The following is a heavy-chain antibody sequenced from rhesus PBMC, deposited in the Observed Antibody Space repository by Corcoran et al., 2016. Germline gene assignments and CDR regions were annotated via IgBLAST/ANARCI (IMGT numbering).Heavy chain of an antibody. Sequence: QVQLQESGPGLVKPSETLSLTCAVSGGSISDDYYWSWIRQPPGKGLEWIGYIYGSGGGTNYKPSLKNRVTISIDTSKNQFSLKLSSVTAADTAVYYCAREGDPTRYFDYWGQGVLVTVSS. CDR3: AREGDPTRYFDY. CDR2: IYGSGGGT. V-gene: IGHV4-106*01. J-gene: IGHJ4*01. CDR1: GGSISDDYY. D-gene: IGHD5-42*01.